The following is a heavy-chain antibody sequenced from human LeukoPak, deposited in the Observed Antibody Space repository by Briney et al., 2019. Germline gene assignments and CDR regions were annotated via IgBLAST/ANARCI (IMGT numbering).Heavy chain of an antibody. CDR3: ARDKGTVTPRGYYYYMDV. CDR1: GFTFSSYA. J-gene: IGHJ6*03. V-gene: IGHV3-30-3*01. CDR2: ISYDGSNK. D-gene: IGHD4-11*01. Sequence: GGSLRLSCAASGFTFSSYAMHWVRQAPGKGLEWVAVISYDGSNKYYADSVKGRFTISRDNSKNTLYLQMHSLRAEDTAVYYCARDKGTVTPRGYYYYMDVWGKGTTVTVSS.